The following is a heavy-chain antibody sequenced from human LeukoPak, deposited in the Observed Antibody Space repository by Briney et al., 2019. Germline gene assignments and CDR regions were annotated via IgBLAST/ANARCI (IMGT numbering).Heavy chain of an antibody. CDR1: GFTFSTYW. CDR3: ARGRPWAAFDI. J-gene: IGHJ3*02. D-gene: IGHD1-26*01. CDR2: INADGRAT. V-gene: IGHV3-74*01. Sequence: GGSLRLSCAASGFTFSTYWMHWVRQGPGKGLVWVSRINADGRATSHADPVKGRFTISRDNANNALYLQMNSLRAEDTAVYYCARGRPWAAFDIWGQGTMVTVSS.